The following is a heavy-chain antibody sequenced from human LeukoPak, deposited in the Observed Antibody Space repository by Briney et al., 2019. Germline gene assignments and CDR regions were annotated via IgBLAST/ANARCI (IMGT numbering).Heavy chain of an antibody. CDR1: GFTFSSYA. CDR3: AKSPHYYYYGLDV. CDR2: ISDSGGST. J-gene: IGHJ6*02. Sequence: GGSLRLSCAASGFTFSSYAMSWVRQAPGKGLEWVSAISDSGGSTYYADSVKGRFPISRDNSKNTLYLQMNSLRAEDTAVYYCAKSPHYYYYGLDVWGQGTTVTVSS. V-gene: IGHV3-23*01.